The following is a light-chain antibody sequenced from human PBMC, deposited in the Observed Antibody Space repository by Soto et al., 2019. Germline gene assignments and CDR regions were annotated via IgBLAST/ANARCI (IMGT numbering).Light chain of an antibody. V-gene: IGKV3-15*01. CDR2: GAS. J-gene: IGKJ1*01. CDR1: QSVSSN. CDR3: QQYNNWPWT. Sequence: EMVLTHSPGTLSLSPGERATLSRRASQSVSSNYLAWYQQKPGQAPRLLIHGASTRATGFPGRFSGSGSGTDFTLTISSQQSEDFAVYYCQQYNNWPWTFGQGTKVDI.